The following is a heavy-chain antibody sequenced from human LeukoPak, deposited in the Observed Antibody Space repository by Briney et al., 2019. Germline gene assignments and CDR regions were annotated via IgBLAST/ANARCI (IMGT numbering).Heavy chain of an antibody. CDR1: GGSISSSSYY. V-gene: IGHV4-39*07. CDR2: IYFSGST. J-gene: IGHJ4*02. CDR3: AGIRSWNFRFDY. D-gene: IGHD1-7*01. Sequence: SETLSLTCTVSGGSISSSSYYWGWIRQPPGKGLEWIGCIYFSGSTYYNPSLKSRVTISVDTSKNQFSLKLSSVTAADTAVYYCAGIRSWNFRFDYWGQGTLVTVSS.